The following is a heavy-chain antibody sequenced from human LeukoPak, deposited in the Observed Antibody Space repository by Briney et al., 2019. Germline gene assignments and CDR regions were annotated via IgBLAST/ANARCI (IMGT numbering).Heavy chain of an antibody. CDR2: ITPNSGNT. Sequence: SVNLSRASSGYTFTSYDINWVRQATGQGLEWVGWITPNSGNTGYAQKFQGRVTMPRNTSRSTAYMELSRLRSEDTAVYYCARGVSDYDFWRGSKRYYFDHWGQGTLVTVSS. V-gene: IGHV1-8*01. CDR1: GYTFTSYD. CDR3: ARGVSDYDFWRGSKRYYFDH. J-gene: IGHJ4*02. D-gene: IGHD3-3*01.